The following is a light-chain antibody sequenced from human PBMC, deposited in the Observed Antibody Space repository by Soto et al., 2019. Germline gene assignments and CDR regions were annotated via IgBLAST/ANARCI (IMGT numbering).Light chain of an antibody. CDR1: QGISSY. Sequence: DIQLTQSPSFVSASVGDRVTITCRASQGISSYLAWYQQRPGKAPKLLIYDASTLQSGVPSRFSGSGSGTEFTLTISSLQPEDFTTYYCQQINTFPVTFGGGTKVEIK. CDR3: QQINTFPVT. V-gene: IGKV1-9*01. CDR2: DAS. J-gene: IGKJ4*01.